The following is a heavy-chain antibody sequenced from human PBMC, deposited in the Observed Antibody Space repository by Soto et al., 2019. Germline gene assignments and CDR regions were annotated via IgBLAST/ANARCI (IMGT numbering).Heavy chain of an antibody. CDR2: INPNSGGT. Sequence: GASVKVSCKASGYTFTGYYMHWVRQAPGQGLEWMGWINPNSGGTNYAQKFQGRVTMTRDTSISTAYMELSRLRSDDTAVYYCARDRAMIVADPILDPWGRGTLVTVSS. V-gene: IGHV1-2*02. CDR3: ARDRAMIVADPILDP. J-gene: IGHJ5*02. D-gene: IGHD3-22*01. CDR1: GYTFTGYY.